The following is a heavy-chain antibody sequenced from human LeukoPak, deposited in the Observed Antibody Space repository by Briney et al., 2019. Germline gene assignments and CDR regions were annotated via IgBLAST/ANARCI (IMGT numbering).Heavy chain of an antibody. CDR1: GGSISSYY. J-gene: IGHJ5*02. V-gene: IGHV4-59*08. D-gene: IGHD2-21*01. CDR3: ARRSTVVGMGWFDP. CDR2: IFHGGST. Sequence: SETLSLTCTVSGGSISSYYWSWIRQPPGKGLEWIGYIFHGGSTTYNPSLKSRVTISVDTSKNQFSLKLSSVTAADTAVYYCARRSTVVGMGWFDPWGQGSLVTVSS.